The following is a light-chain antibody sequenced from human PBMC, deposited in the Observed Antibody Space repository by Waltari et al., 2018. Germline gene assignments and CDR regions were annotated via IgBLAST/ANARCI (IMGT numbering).Light chain of an antibody. J-gene: IGKJ3*01. Sequence: DIVMTQSPDSLAVSLGERATINCQSSQSVLYSSNNKNYLAWYQQKPGQPPKLLIYWASTRESGVPDRFSGSGSGTDFTLTISSLQAEDVAVYYCQQYYSTLLFTFGPGTKVDIK. CDR3: QQYYSTLLFT. CDR2: WAS. CDR1: QSVLYSSNNKNY. V-gene: IGKV4-1*01.